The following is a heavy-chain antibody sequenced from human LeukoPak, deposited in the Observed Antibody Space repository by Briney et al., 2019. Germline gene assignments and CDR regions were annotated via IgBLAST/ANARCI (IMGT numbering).Heavy chain of an antibody. J-gene: IGHJ4*02. CDR2: IYWDDDK. V-gene: IGHV2-5*02. D-gene: IGHD4-17*01. CDR1: GFALSTSGVG. CDR3: AHRRRGYGDYLF. Sequence: KSGPTLVKPTQTLTLTCTFSGFALSTSGVGVGWIRQPPGKALEWLALIYWDDDKRYTPSLKSRLTITRDTSKNQVVLTMTNMDPVDTATYYCAHRRRGYGDYLFWGQGTLVTVSS.